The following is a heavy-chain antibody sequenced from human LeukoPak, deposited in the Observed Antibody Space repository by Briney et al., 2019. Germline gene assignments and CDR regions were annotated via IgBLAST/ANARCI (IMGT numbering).Heavy chain of an antibody. J-gene: IGHJ4*02. CDR2: ISGSGGTT. Sequence: PGGSLRHSCAASGLTFSSFPMTWVRQAPGKGLEWVSAISGSGGTTYYADSVKGRFTISRDNSKNTLYLQMNSLTAEDTAVYYCAKDRGYWGQGTLVTVSS. V-gene: IGHV3-23*01. CDR3: AKDRGY. CDR1: GLTFSSFP.